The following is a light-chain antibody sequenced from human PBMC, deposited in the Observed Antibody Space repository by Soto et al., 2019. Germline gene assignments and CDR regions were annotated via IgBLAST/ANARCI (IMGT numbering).Light chain of an antibody. V-gene: IGLV2-14*01. CDR2: EVS. Sequence: PGSASGSPGQSITISCTGTSSDVGGYDYVSWYQLHPGKAPKLMVFEVSNRPSGVSYRFSGSKSGNTASLTISGLQAEDEADYFCSSYSISTAYLFGTGTKVTVL. J-gene: IGLJ1*01. CDR1: SSDVGGYDY. CDR3: SSYSISTAYL.